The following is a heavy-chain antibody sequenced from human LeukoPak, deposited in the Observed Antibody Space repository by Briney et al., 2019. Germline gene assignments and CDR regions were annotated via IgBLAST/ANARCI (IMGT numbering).Heavy chain of an antibody. Sequence: SETLSLTCTVSGGSISSYYWSWIRQPPGKGLEWIGYIYYSGSTNYNPSLKSRVTISVDTSKNQFSLKLSSVTAADTAIYYCAKSGGYGLIDYWGQGTLVTVSS. CDR1: GGSISSYY. J-gene: IGHJ4*02. V-gene: IGHV4-59*08. CDR3: AKSGGYGLIDY. D-gene: IGHD1-26*01. CDR2: IYYSGST.